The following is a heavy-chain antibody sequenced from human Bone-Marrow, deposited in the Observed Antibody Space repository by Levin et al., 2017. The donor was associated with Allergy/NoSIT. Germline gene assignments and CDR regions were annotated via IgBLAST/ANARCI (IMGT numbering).Heavy chain of an antibody. CDR2: IYPGDSDS. J-gene: IGHJ4*02. V-gene: IGHV5-51*01. CDR3: ARRGTGWEFDY. CDR1: GYSFSSYW. D-gene: IGHD6-19*01. Sequence: GGSLRLSCKGFGYSFSSYWIGWVRQMPGKGLEWMGIIYPGDSDSRYSPSFQGQATFSADKSINTAYLQWRSLKASDTAMYYCARRGTGWEFDYWGQGTLVTVSS.